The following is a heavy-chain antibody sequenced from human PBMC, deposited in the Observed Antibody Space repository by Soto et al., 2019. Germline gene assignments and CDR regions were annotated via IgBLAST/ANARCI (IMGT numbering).Heavy chain of an antibody. V-gene: IGHV3-11*01. Sequence: QVQLVESGGGLVKPRGSLGLSCAASGFAFSDFNMSWTRQAPGKGLEWISYISGGGTTVFYADSVKGRFTISRDNAQKSLYLQMDSLTSEDTAIYYCARDREPSVYHGMAVWGQGTTVTVSS. CDR3: ARDREPSVYHGMAV. J-gene: IGHJ6*02. CDR1: GFAFSDFN. CDR2: ISGGGTTV.